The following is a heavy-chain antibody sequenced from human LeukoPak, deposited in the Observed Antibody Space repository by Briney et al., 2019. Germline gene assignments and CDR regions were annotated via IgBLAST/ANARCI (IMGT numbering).Heavy chain of an antibody. CDR1: GGSISSSSYY. CDR2: IYYSGST. J-gene: IGHJ5*02. Sequence: SETLSLTCTVSGGSISSSSYYWGWIRQPPGQGLEWIGSIYYSGSTYYNPSLKSRVTISVDTSKNQFSLKLSSVTAADTAVYYCARDRDDDPNSSWYRSGLNWFDPWGQGTLVTVSS. V-gene: IGHV4-39*07. D-gene: IGHD6-13*01. CDR3: ARDRDDDPNSSWYRSGLNWFDP.